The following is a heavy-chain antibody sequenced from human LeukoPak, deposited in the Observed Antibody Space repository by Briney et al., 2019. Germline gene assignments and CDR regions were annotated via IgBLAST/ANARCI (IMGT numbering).Heavy chain of an antibody. Sequence: GGSLRLSCAASGSTFSSYAMSWVRQAPGKGLEWVSVVYTDGNIYYADSVKGRFTISKDNSKNTVDLLMNNVRAEDTALYYCAKGKFGDPLNYWGQGTLVTVSS. CDR2: VYTDGNI. CDR1: GSTFSSYA. D-gene: IGHD3-10*01. CDR3: AKGKFGDPLNY. J-gene: IGHJ4*02. V-gene: IGHV3-23*03.